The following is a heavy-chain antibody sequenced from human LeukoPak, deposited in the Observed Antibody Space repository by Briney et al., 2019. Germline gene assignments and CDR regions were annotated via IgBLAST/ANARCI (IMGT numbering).Heavy chain of an antibody. Sequence: SETLSLTCTVSGGSISSYYWSWLRQPPGKGLEWIGYIYYSGSTNYNPSLKSRVTISVDTSKNQFSLKLSSVTAADTAVYYCARSGVGATSFDYWGQGTLVTVSS. D-gene: IGHD1-26*01. CDR1: GGSISSYY. CDR3: ARSGVGATSFDY. V-gene: IGHV4-59*01. CDR2: IYYSGST. J-gene: IGHJ4*02.